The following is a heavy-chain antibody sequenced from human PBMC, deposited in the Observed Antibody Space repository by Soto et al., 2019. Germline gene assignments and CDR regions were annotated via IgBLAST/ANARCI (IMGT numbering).Heavy chain of an antibody. V-gene: IGHV4-61*01. Sequence: SETLSFTCTVSGGSVSSGSYYWSWIRQPPGKGLEWIGYIYYSGSTNYNPSLKSRVTISVDTSKNQFSLKLSSVTAADTAVYYCARGYSSSRHQSYYFDYWGQGTLVTVSS. CDR2: IYYSGST. J-gene: IGHJ4*02. CDR1: GGSVSSGSYY. CDR3: ARGYSSSRHQSYYFDY. D-gene: IGHD6-13*01.